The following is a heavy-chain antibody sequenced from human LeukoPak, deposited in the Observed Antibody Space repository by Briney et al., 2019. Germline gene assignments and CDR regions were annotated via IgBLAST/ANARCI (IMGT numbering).Heavy chain of an antibody. CDR2: INSDGGSI. V-gene: IGHV3-74*01. Sequence: GGCLRLSCAASGFTFSSYWMHWVRQAPGKGLVWVSRINSDGGSISHADSVKGRFTISRDNAKNTLYMQMNSLRAEDTAVYYCARDRGGGYDSYYYYGMDVWGKGTTVTVSS. D-gene: IGHD5-12*01. J-gene: IGHJ6*04. CDR3: ARDRGGGYDSYYYYGMDV. CDR1: GFTFSSYW.